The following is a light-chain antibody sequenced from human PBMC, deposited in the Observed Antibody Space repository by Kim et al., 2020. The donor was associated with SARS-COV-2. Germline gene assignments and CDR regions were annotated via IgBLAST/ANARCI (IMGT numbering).Light chain of an antibody. CDR1: QSVDSW. Sequence: DIQMTQSPSTLSAFVGNRVTITCRASQSVDSWLAWYQQKPGKAPKLLIYQASKLASGVPSKFSGSGSGTDFTLTISNLQPDDSAIYYCKQYETYWTFGPGTKGDIK. V-gene: IGKV1-5*03. J-gene: IGKJ1*01. CDR3: KQYETYWT. CDR2: QAS.